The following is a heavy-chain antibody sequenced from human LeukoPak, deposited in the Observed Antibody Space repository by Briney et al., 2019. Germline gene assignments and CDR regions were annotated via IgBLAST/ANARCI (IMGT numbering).Heavy chain of an antibody. V-gene: IGHV4-59*11. CDR1: GGSISSHY. Sequence: KPSETLSLTCTVSGGSISSHYWSWIRQPPGKGLEWIGYIYYSGSTNYNPSLKSRVTISVDTSKNQFSLKLSSVTAADTAVYYCARGAGEITIFGVVGWFDPWGQGTLVTVSS. J-gene: IGHJ5*02. D-gene: IGHD3-3*01. CDR2: IYYSGST. CDR3: ARGAGEITIFGVVGWFDP.